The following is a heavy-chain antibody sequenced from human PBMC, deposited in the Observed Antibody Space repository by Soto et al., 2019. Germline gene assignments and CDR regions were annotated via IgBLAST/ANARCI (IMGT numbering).Heavy chain of an antibody. CDR1: GDTFSFYS. D-gene: IGHD3-10*01. J-gene: IGHJ4*02. V-gene: IGHV1-69*02. CDR2: INPILSMS. Sequence: QVQLVQSGAEVKKPGSSVRVSCKASGDTFSFYSINWVRQARGLGLEWMGRINPILSMSNYAQRFQGRVTVTADKSTSTAYMELSSLRSEDTAMYYCASSYGSGYRAFDYWGQGALVTVSS. CDR3: ASSYGSGYRAFDY.